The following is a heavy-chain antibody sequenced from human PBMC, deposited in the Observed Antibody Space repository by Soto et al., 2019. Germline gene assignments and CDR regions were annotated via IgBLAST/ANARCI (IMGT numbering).Heavy chain of an antibody. Sequence: PXETLSLTCAVAGYSISSGYYWGWIRQPPVKGLEWIGSIYHSGSTYYNPSLKSRVTMSVDTSKNQFSLKLSSVTAADTAVYYCARDCTSTTCYLYYYGMDVWGQRTTVTVSS. J-gene: IGHJ6*02. V-gene: IGHV4-38-2*01. D-gene: IGHD2-2*01. CDR2: IYHSGST. CDR3: ARDCTSTTCYLYYYGMDV. CDR1: GYSISSGYY.